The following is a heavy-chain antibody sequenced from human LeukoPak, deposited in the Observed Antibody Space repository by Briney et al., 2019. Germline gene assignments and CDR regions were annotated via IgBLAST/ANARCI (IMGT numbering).Heavy chain of an antibody. CDR1: GYSFTSYW. D-gene: IGHD2-2*01. V-gene: IGHV5-51*01. CDR3: ARQEEYCSSTSCLTYFDY. J-gene: IGHJ4*02. CDR2: IYPGDSDT. Sequence: GESLEISCKGSGYSFTSYWIGWVRQMPGKGLEWMGIIYPGDSDTRYSPSFQGQVTISADKSISTAYLQWSSLKASDTAMYYCARQEEYCSSTSCLTYFDYWGQGTLVTVSS.